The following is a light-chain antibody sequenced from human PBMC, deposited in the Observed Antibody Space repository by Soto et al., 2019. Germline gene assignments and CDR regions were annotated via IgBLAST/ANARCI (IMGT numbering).Light chain of an antibody. CDR3: SSYAGSNTPVV. V-gene: IGLV2-8*01. J-gene: IGLJ2*01. Sequence: QSALTQPPSASGSPGQSVTISCTGTSSDVGGYNYVSWYQQHPGKAPKLMIYEVSKRPSGVPDRFSGSKSGNTASLTVSGLQAEDEADYYCSSYAGSNTPVVFGGGTKHRP. CDR2: EVS. CDR1: SSDVGGYNY.